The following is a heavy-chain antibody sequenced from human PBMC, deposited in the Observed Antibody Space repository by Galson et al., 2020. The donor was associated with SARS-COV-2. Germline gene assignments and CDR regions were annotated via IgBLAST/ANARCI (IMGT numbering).Heavy chain of an antibody. CDR2: ISADGNNE. D-gene: IGHD3-9*01. V-gene: IGHV3-30-3*01. CDR1: GFTFSSYA. J-gene: IGHJ4*02. Sequence: GESLKISCAVSGFTFSSYAMHWVRQAPGKGLEWVTGISADGNNENYADSVKGRFTVSRDNSKNTLFLQMNSLRPEDTSVYYCAREDDTTGYYYVFFDFDYWGQGTPVTVSS. CDR3: AREDDTTGYYYVFFDFDY.